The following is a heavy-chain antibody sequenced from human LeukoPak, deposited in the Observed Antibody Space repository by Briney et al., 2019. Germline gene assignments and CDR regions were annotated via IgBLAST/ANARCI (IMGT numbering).Heavy chain of an antibody. J-gene: IGHJ4*02. Sequence: GSLRLSCAASGFSFDKCAMKWVRQAPGKGLEWVSEIGASGGGPQYADSVKGRFTISRDNSKNTLYLQMNSLRAEDTAIYYCAKDGGRRDDYWGQGTLVTVSS. CDR3: AKDGGRRDDY. V-gene: IGHV3-23*01. CDR1: GFSFDKCA. CDR2: IGASGGGP. D-gene: IGHD1-26*01.